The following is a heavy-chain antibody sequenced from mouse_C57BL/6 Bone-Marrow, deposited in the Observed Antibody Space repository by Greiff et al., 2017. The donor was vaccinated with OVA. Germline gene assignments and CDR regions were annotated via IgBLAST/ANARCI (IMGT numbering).Heavy chain of an antibody. CDR1: GYTFTSYW. J-gene: IGHJ2*01. V-gene: IGHV1-64*01. CDR3: ARSVVEYYFDY. CDR2: IHPNSGST. Sequence: VQLHQPGAELVKPGASVKLSCKASGYTFTSYWMHWVKQRPGQGLEWIGMIHPNSGSTNYNEKFKSKATLTVDKSSSTAYMQLSSLTSEDSAVYYCARSVVEYYFDYWGQGTTLTVSS. D-gene: IGHD1-1*01.